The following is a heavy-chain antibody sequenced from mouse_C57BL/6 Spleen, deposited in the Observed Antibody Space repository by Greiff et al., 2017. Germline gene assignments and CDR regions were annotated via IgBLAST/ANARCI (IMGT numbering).Heavy chain of an antibody. J-gene: IGHJ2*01. CDR2: INPSNGGT. CDR3: ARERIGEDYFDY. CDR1: GYTFTSYW. V-gene: IGHV1-53*01. D-gene: IGHD2-14*01. Sequence: QFQLQQPGTELVKPGASVKLSCKASGYTFTSYWMHWVKQRPGQGLEWIGNINPSNGGTNYNEKFKSKATLTVDKSSSTAYMQLSSLTSEDSAVYYCARERIGEDYFDYWGQGTTLTVSS.